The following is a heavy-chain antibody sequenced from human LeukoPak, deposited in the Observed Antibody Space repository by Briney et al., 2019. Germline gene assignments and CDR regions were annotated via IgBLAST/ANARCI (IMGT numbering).Heavy chain of an antibody. J-gene: IGHJ3*02. V-gene: IGHV3-21*01. D-gene: IGHD1-14*01. CDR3: ARDPGDNLYDAVDI. Sequence: PGGSLRLSCAASGFTFSSYSMNWVRQAPGKGLEWVSSISSSSSYIYYADSVKGRFTISRDNAKNSLSLQMNSLRAEDTAVYYCARDPGDNLYDAVDIWGQGTMVTVSS. CDR1: GFTFSSYS. CDR2: ISSSSSYI.